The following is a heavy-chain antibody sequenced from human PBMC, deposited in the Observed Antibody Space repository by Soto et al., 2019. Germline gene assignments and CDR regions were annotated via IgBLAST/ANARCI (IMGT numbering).Heavy chain of an antibody. CDR3: AKESVEATYSFYGMDV. Sequence: GGSLRLSCAGSGFSFDSYSMHWVRQAPGKGLEWVTTVSFDSKNKYYIDSVEGRFTNSRANSKNMLYLQMNSLTHEDTAVYYCAKESVEATYSFYGMDVWGPGTTVTVSS. V-gene: IGHV3-30*18. J-gene: IGHJ6*02. CDR2: VSFDSKNK. CDR1: GFSFDSYS. D-gene: IGHD4-4*01.